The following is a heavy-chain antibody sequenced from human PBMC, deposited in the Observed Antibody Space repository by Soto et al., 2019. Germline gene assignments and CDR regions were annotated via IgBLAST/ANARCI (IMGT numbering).Heavy chain of an antibody. V-gene: IGHV1-18*04. CDR3: ARDCEYYYHYGMDV. Sequence: QVQLVESGAEVKKPGASVKVSCKASGYTFTNYGISWVRQAPEQGLEWRGWISGYNGNTKYAQKFQGRVTMTTDTPTNTAYMDLRSLRSDDTAVYYCARDCEYYYHYGMDVWGPGTTVTVS. D-gene: IGHD2-21*01. J-gene: IGHJ6*02. CDR1: GYTFTNYG. CDR2: ISGYNGNT.